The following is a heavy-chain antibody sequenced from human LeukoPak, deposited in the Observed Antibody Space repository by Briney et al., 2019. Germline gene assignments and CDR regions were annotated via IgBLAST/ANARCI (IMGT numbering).Heavy chain of an antibody. CDR2: IVGSST. D-gene: IGHD6-6*01. J-gene: IGHJ4*02. CDR3: VVHPYDSSSSGDY. CDR1: GFTVRDYH. V-gene: IGHV3-69-1*01. Sequence: GGSLRLSCAASGFTVRDYHMSWIRQAPGKGLELVSAIVGSSTHHADSVKGRFTISRDNAQNSLSLQMSSLRVEDTGVYYCVVHPYDSSSSGDYWGQGILVAVSS.